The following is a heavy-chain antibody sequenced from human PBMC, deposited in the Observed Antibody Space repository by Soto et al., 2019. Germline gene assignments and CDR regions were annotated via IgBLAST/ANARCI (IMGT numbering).Heavy chain of an antibody. CDR3: AKVGGDTMIVVVSRHYFDY. D-gene: IGHD3-22*01. V-gene: IGHV3-23*01. CDR1: GFTFSSYA. CDR2: ISGSGGST. J-gene: IGHJ4*02. Sequence: PGGSLRLSCAASGFTFSSYAMSWVRQAPGKGLEWVSAISGSGGSTYCADSVKGRFTISRDNSKNTLYLQMNSLRAEDTAVYYCAKVGGDTMIVVVSRHYFDYWGQGTLVTVST.